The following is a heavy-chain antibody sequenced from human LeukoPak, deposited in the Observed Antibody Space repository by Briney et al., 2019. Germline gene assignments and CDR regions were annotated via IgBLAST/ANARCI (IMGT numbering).Heavy chain of an antibody. CDR1: GGSISGYY. J-gene: IGHJ4*02. CDR3: ARGGGGQYSDSVIGY. V-gene: IGHV4-4*07. Sequence: SETLSLTCTVSGGSISGYYWSWIRQPVGKGLEWIGRMFASGSTNHNPSLKSRVTMSVDTSKDQFSLRLSSVTAADTAVYYCARGGGGQYSDSVIGYWGQGTLVTVSS. D-gene: IGHD5-12*01. CDR2: MFASGST.